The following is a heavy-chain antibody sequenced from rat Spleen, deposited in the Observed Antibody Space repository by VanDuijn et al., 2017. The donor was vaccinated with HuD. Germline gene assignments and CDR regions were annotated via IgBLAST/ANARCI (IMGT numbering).Heavy chain of an antibody. D-gene: IGHD1-9*01. J-gene: IGHJ2*01. CDR2: ISHEGSST. Sequence: EVQLVESGGGLVQPGRSLKLSCAASGFTFSNYGMAWVRQTPTKGLEWVASISHEGSSTYYGDSVKGRFTISRDNAKSTLYLQMNSLRSEDTATYYCARHLHTMGITLDYWGQGVMVTVSS. CDR3: ARHLHTMGITLDY. V-gene: IGHV5-22*01. CDR1: GFTFSNYG.